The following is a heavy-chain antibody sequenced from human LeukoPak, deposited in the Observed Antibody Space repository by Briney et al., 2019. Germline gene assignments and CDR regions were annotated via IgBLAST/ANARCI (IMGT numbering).Heavy chain of an antibody. CDR1: GYTFTSYY. CDR2: INPSGGST. CDR3: ARRAGSFRYFDY. D-gene: IGHD6-13*01. V-gene: IGHV1-46*01. Sequence: ASVKVSCKASGYTFTSYYMHWVRQAPGQGLEWMGIINPSGGSTSYAQKFQGRVTMTRDMSTSTVYMELSSLRSEDTAVYYCARRAGSFRYFDYWGQGTLVTVSS. J-gene: IGHJ4*02.